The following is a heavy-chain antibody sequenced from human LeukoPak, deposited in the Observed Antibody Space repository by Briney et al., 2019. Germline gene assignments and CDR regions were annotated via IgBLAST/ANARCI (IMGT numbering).Heavy chain of an antibody. D-gene: IGHD6-13*01. CDR2: ISWNSGSI. J-gene: IGHJ4*02. CDR3: AKDLYGSSWSFDY. CDR1: GFTFDDYA. V-gene: IGHV3-9*01. Sequence: GGSLRLSCAASGFTFDDYAMHWVRQAPGKGLEWVSGISWNSGSIGYADSVKGRFTISRDNAKNSLYLQMNSLRAENTALYYCAKDLYGSSWSFDYWGQGTLVTVSS.